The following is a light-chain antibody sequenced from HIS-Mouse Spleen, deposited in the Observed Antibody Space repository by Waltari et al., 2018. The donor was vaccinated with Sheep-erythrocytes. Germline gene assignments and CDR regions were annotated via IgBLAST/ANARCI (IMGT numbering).Light chain of an antibody. CDR1: PGISSY. Sequence: AIWMTQSPSLLSASTGDRVTISCRMSPGISSYLAWYQQKPGKAPELLIYAASTLQSGVPSRFSGSGSGTDFTLTISCLQSEDFATYYCQQYYSFPLTFGQGTRLEIK. CDR2: AAS. V-gene: IGKV1D-8*02. J-gene: IGKJ5*01. CDR3: QQYYSFPLT.